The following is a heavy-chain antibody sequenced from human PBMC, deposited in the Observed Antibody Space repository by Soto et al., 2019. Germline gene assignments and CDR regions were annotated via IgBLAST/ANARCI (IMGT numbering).Heavy chain of an antibody. J-gene: IGHJ4*02. D-gene: IGHD6-13*01. V-gene: IGHV3-23*01. Sequence: EVHLLESGGVLVQPGESLRLSCETSGFTFTNCVMTWVRQPPGKRLEWVSVITTNGHTDYADSVKCRFTISRDNSKNTFYLQMNSLRAEDTAIYYCAKGLLNGRWYAADWGQGTLVTVSS. CDR1: GFTFTNCV. CDR3: AKGLLNGRWYAAD. CDR2: ITTNGHT.